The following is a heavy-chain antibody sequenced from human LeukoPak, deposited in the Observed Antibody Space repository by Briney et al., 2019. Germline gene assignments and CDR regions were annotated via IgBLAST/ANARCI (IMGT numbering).Heavy chain of an antibody. Sequence: ASVKVSCKASGYTFTSYDINWVRQATGQGLEWMGWMNPNSGNTGYAQKFQGRVTITRSTSISTAYMELSSLRSEDTAVYYCARGSYTIFGVVIPNGVDYWGQGTLVTVSS. D-gene: IGHD3-3*01. CDR2: MNPNSGNT. J-gene: IGHJ4*02. CDR1: GYTFTSYD. V-gene: IGHV1-8*03. CDR3: ARGSYTIFGVVIPNGVDY.